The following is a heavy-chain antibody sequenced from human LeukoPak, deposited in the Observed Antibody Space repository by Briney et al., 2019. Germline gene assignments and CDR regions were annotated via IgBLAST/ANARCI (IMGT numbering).Heavy chain of an antibody. CDR3: ARVRRVVVITITGGAFDV. V-gene: IGHV4-61*02. D-gene: IGHD3-3*01. J-gene: IGHJ3*01. CDR2: IYTSGST. Sequence: PSETLSLTCTVSGGSISSGSYYWSWLRPPAGKELEWVGRIYTSGSTNYNPSLKSHVTTSVDTSKNQIYLKLSSVTATDTAVYSCARVRRVVVITITGGAFDVWGQGTMVTVSS. CDR1: GGSISSGSYY.